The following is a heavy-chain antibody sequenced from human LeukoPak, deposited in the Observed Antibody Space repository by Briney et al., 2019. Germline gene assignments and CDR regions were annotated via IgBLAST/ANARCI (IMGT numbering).Heavy chain of an antibody. CDR2: INPNSGGT. J-gene: IGHJ6*03. CDR1: GYTFTGYY. V-gene: IGHV1-2*02. D-gene: IGHD5-18*01. Sequence: GASVKVSYKASGYTFTGYYMHWVRQAPGQGLEWMGWINPNSGGTNYAQKFQGRVTMTRDTSISTAYMELSRLRSDDTAVYYCARGIRGYSYGPNYYYYYMDVWGKGTTVTISS. CDR3: ARGIRGYSYGPNYYYYYMDV.